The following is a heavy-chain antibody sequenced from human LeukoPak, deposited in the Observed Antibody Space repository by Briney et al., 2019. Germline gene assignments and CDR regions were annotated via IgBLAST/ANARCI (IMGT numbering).Heavy chain of an antibody. V-gene: IGHV1-69*13. CDR3: ARAGYYYGSGSYFHDY. J-gene: IGHJ4*02. CDR2: IIPIFGTA. Sequence: SEKVSCKASGGTFSSYAISWVRQAPGQGLEWMGGIIPIFGTANYAQKFQGRVTVTADESTSTAYMELSSLRSEDTAVYYCARAGYYYGSGSYFHDYWGQGTLVTVSS. D-gene: IGHD3-10*01. CDR1: GGTFSSYA.